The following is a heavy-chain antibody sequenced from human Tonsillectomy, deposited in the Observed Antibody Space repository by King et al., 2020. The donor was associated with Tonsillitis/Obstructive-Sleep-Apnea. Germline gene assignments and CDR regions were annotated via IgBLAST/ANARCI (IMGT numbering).Heavy chain of an antibody. CDR2: IYFSGST. CDR1: GGSIRSHY. CDR3: ARDWGGSGWTGVNWFDP. J-gene: IGHJ5*02. V-gene: IGHV4-59*11. D-gene: IGHD6-19*01. Sequence: QLQESGPGLVKPSETLSLTCTVSGGSIRSHYWTWIRQPPGRGLEWIGHIYFSGSTSYNPSLKSRVTLSVDTSNNQFSLRLSSVTAADTAVYYCARDWGGSGWTGVNWFDPWGQGTLVTVSS.